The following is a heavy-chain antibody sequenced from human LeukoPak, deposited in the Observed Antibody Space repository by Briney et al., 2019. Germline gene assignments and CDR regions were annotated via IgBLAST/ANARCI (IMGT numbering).Heavy chain of an antibody. D-gene: IGHD6-19*01. Sequence: ASVKVSRKASGYTFTSYDINWVRQATGQGLEWMGWMNPNSGDTGYAQKFQGRVTMTRNTSISTAYMELSSLRSEDTAVYYCASPPLDSSGWVRSDVGAFDIWGQGTMVTVSS. CDR2: MNPNSGDT. V-gene: IGHV1-8*02. CDR1: GYTFTSYD. CDR3: ASPPLDSSGWVRSDVGAFDI. J-gene: IGHJ3*02.